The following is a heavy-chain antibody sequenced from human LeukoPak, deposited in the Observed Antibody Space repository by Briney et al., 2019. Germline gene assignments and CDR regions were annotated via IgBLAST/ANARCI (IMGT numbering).Heavy chain of an antibody. CDR3: ARVADCSGGSCYSEYFQH. CDR2: INHSGST. D-gene: IGHD2-15*01. CDR1: GGSFSGYY. Sequence: SETLSLTCAVSGGSFSGYYWSWIRQPPGKGLEWIWEINHSGSTNYNPSPKSRVTISVDTSKNQFSLTLSSVTAADTAVYYCARVADCSGGSCYSEYFQHWGQGTLVTVSS. V-gene: IGHV4-34*01. J-gene: IGHJ1*01.